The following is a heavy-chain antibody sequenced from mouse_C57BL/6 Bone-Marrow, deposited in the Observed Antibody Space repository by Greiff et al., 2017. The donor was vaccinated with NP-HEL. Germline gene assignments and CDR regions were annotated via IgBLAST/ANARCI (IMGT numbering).Heavy chain of an antibody. CDR2: IYPRSGNT. J-gene: IGHJ2*01. CDR1: GYTFTSYG. CDR3: ARKLTTVEDY. D-gene: IGHD1-1*01. V-gene: IGHV1-81*01. Sequence: QVHVKQSGAELARPGASVKLSCKASGYTFTSYGISWVKQRTGQGLEWIGEIYPRSGNTYYNEKFKGKATLTADKSSSTAYMELRSLTSEDSAVYFCARKLTTVEDYWGQGTTLTVSS.